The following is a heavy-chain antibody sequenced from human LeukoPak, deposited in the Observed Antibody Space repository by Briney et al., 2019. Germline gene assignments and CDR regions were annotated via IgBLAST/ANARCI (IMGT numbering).Heavy chain of an antibody. D-gene: IGHD6-13*01. CDR1: GYTFTSYD. V-gene: IGHV1-18*01. J-gene: IGHJ5*02. CDR3: ARVRPAAARVQAAGGISKLNWFDP. Sequence: ASVKVSCKASGYTFTSYDINWVRQATGQGLEWMGWISAYNGNTNYAQKLQGRVTMTTDTSTSTAYMELRSLRSDDTAVYYCARVRPAAARVQAAGGISKLNWFDPWGQGTLVTVSS. CDR2: ISAYNGNT.